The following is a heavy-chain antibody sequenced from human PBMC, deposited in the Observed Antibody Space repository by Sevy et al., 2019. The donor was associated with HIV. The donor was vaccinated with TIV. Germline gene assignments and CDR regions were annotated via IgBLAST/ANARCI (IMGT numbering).Heavy chain of an antibody. V-gene: IGHV4-34*01. CDR2: INHSGST. CDR3: ARAAIGAVAGTSNFDY. Sequence: SETLSLTCAVYGGSFSGYYWSWIRQPPGKGLEWIGEINHSGSTNYNPSLKSRVTISVDTSKNQFSLKLSSVTAADTAVYHCARAAIGAVAGTSNFDYWGQGTLVTVSS. CDR1: GGSFSGYY. J-gene: IGHJ4*02. D-gene: IGHD6-19*01.